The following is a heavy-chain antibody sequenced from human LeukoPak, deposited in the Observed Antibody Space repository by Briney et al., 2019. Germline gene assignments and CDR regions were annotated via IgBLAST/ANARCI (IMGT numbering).Heavy chain of an antibody. CDR1: GYTFTNYG. D-gene: IGHD3-10*01. CDR2: INTYNGNT. CDR3: ARCLYGSGSYYYQDWFDP. Sequence: GASVKVSCKASGYTFTNYGISWVRQAPGQGLKWMGWINTYNGNTNYAQKLQGRVTMTTDTSTSTAYMELRSLRSDDTAVYYCARCLYGSGSYYYQDWFDPWGQGTLVTVSS. J-gene: IGHJ5*02. V-gene: IGHV1-18*04.